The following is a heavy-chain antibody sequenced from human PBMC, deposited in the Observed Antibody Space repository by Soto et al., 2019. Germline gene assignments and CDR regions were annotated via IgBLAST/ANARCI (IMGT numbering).Heavy chain of an antibody. CDR2: ISYDGNNK. CDR3: ARGFESSGYFPH. CDR1: GFTFRNYA. D-gene: IGHD3-22*01. V-gene: IGHV3-30-3*01. J-gene: IGHJ1*01. Sequence: QVQLVESGGGVVKPGRSLRLSCAASGFTFRNYAMHWVRQAPGKGLEWVAAISYDGNNKYYADSMKGRFTISRDNSKNTLYLQMNSLRVGETAVYYCARGFESSGYFPHWGQGTLVTVSS.